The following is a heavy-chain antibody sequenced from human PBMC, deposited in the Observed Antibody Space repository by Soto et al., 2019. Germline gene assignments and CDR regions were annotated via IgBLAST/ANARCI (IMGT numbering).Heavy chain of an antibody. CDR2: ISSSSSTI. D-gene: IGHD6-13*01. J-gene: IGHJ5*02. CDR1: GFTFSSYS. V-gene: IGHV3-48*02. CDR3: ARGRIAAAGGGFDP. Sequence: EVQLVESGGGLVQPGGSLRLSCAASGFTFSSYSMNWVRQAPGKGLEGVSYISSSSSTIYYADSVKGRFTISRDNAKNSLYLQMNSLRDEDTAVYYCARGRIAAAGGGFDPWGQGTLVTVSS.